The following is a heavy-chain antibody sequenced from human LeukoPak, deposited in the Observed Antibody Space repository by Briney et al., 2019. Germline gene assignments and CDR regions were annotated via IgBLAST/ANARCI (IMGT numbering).Heavy chain of an antibody. CDR2: INPNSGGT. V-gene: IGHV1-2*02. Sequence: GASVKVSFKASGYTFTGYYMHWVRQAPGRGLEWMGWINPNSGGTNYAQKFQGRVTMTRDTSISTVYMELSSLRSDDTAVYYCAREYTYGQGVDYWGQGTLVTVSS. CDR3: AREYTYGQGVDY. J-gene: IGHJ4*02. CDR1: GYTFTGYY. D-gene: IGHD5-18*01.